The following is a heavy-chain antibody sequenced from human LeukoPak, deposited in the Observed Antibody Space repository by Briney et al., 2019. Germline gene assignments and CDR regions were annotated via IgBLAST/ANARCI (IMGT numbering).Heavy chain of an antibody. D-gene: IGHD1-14*01. CDR2: MNPNSGNT. J-gene: IGHJ5*02. Sequence: ASVKVSCKASGYTFTSYGISWVRQATGQGLEWMGWMNPNSGNTGYAQKFQGRVTMTRNTSISTAYMELSSLRSEDTAVYYCARGRTRKGNWFDPWGQGTLVTVSS. CDR3: ARGRTRKGNWFDP. V-gene: IGHV1-8*02. CDR1: GYTFTSYG.